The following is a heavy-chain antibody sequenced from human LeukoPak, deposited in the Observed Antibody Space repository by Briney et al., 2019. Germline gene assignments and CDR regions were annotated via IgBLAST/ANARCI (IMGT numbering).Heavy chain of an antibody. CDR1: GGSISSYY. D-gene: IGHD3-10*01. CDR2: IYYSGST. CDR3: ARLEGYYYGSGSYLGGLGY. V-gene: IGHV4-59*01. Sequence: SETLSLTCTVSGGSISSYYWSWIRQPPGKGLEWIGYIYYSGSTNYNPSLKSRVTISVDTSKNQFSLKLSSVTAADTAVYYCARLEGYYYGSGSYLGGLGYWGQGTLVTVSS. J-gene: IGHJ4*02.